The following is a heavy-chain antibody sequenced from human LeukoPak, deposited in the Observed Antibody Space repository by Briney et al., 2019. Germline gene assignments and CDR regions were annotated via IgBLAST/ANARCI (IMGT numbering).Heavy chain of an antibody. CDR1: GFTVSSYW. V-gene: IGHV3-7*01. Sequence: QPGGSLRLSCAASGFTVSSYWMSWVRQAPGKGMEWVANIKQDGSEKYYVDSVKGRFTISRDNAKNSLYLQMNSLRAEDTAVYYCAREVELLLLRYFDYWGQGTLVTVSS. CDR3: AREVELLLLRYFDY. J-gene: IGHJ4*02. CDR2: IKQDGSEK. D-gene: IGHD2-15*01.